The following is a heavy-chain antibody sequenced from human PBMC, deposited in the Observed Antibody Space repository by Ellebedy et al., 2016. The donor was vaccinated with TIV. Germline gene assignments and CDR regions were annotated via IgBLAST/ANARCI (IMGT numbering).Heavy chain of an antibody. CDR2: IRGSGGNT. J-gene: IGHJ4*02. Sequence: GESLKISCAASGFTFSKYAMSWVRQAPGKGLQWVSAIRGSGGNTYYADSVKGRFTISRDNSKNTRYLQLNSLRPEDTAVYYCSKDREGDNCSGNSCYFDYWGQGTLVTVSS. CDR3: SKDREGDNCSGNSCYFDY. CDR1: GFTFSKYA. D-gene: IGHD2-15*01. V-gene: IGHV3-23*01.